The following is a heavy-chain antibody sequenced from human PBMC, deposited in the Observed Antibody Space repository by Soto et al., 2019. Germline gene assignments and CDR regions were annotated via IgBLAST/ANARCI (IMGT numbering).Heavy chain of an antibody. D-gene: IGHD6-19*01. V-gene: IGHV3-30*18. CDR3: AKGGRQWLVTSDFNY. Sequence: VQLVESGGGVVQPGRSLRLSCAASGFTFSDYAMHWVRQAPGKGLEWVAVVSHDGRNTHYADSVKGRFTISRDSSKNTVSLGMTSLGAEVTAVYYCAKGGRQWLVTSDFNYWGQGALVTVSS. J-gene: IGHJ4*02. CDR1: GFTFSDYA. CDR2: VSHDGRNT.